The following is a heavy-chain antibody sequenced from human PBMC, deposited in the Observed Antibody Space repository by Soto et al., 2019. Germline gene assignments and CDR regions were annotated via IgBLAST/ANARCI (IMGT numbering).Heavy chain of an antibody. CDR3: GRGPFKGS. Sequence: QVQLQQWGAGLLKPSETLSLTCAVYGGSFSGYYWSWIRQPPGKGLEWIGEINHSGSTNYNPSLRGRATISVDPSKNQFPLKLSSGPAADRAVYYGGRGPFKGSGAQGTLVTVSS. CDR1: GGSFSGYY. V-gene: IGHV4-34*01. CDR2: INHSGST. J-gene: IGHJ4*02. D-gene: IGHD3-16*01.